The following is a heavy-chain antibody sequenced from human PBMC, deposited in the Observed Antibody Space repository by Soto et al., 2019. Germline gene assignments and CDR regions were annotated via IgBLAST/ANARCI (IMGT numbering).Heavy chain of an antibody. Sequence: ESVGGLVQTGGSLRLSCAIFESTVSRDWMNWVRQAPGKGLEWVAHINQDGSEKYYVDSVKGRFTISRDNAKMSLYLQMNSLRPAETGMYYCSGGVGDAFWGQGTLVTVSS. CDR2: INQDGSEK. J-gene: IGHJ4*02. CDR3: SGGVGDAF. CDR1: ESTVSRDW. D-gene: IGHD1-26*01. V-gene: IGHV3-7*04.